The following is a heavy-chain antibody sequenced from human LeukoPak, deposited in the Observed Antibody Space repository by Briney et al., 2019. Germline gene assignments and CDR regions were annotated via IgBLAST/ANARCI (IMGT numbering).Heavy chain of an antibody. Sequence: SETLSLTCTVSDGSISGYSWSWIRQPPGKGLEWIGYIYYSGDTNYNPSLKNRVTLSVGTSRNQLSLQLSSVTTADTAVYYCVRGPYGASISKWFDPWGQGTLVIVSS. CDR3: VRGPYGASISKWFDP. CDR1: DGSISGYS. CDR2: IYYSGDT. J-gene: IGHJ5*02. V-gene: IGHV4-59*01. D-gene: IGHD4/OR15-4a*01.